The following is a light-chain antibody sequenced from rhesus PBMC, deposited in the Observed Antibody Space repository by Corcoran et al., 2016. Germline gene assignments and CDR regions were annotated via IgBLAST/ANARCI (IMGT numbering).Light chain of an antibody. J-gene: IGKJ3*01. CDR1: QSISSW. CDR2: KAS. V-gene: IGKV1-22*01. Sequence: DIQMTQSPSSLSASVGDTVTITCRASQSISSWLAWYQQKPGKAPKLLIYKASTLQSGVPSRFSGSGSGTDFTLTISSLQSEDFATYYLQQYSNSPFTFGPGTKLDIK. CDR3: QQYSNSPFT.